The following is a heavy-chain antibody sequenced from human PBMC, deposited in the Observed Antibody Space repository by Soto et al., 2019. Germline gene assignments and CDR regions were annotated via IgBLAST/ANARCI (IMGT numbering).Heavy chain of an antibody. CDR3: ASCFGNGDYDYYYGMDV. CDR2: IDPSDSYT. D-gene: IGHD4-17*01. Sequence: GESLKISCKGSGYSFTSYWISWVRQMPGKGLEWMGRIDPSDSYTNYSPSFQGHVTISADKSISTAYLQWSSLKASDTAMYYCASCFGNGDYDYYYGMDVWGQGTTVTSP. J-gene: IGHJ6*02. CDR1: GYSFTSYW. V-gene: IGHV5-10-1*01.